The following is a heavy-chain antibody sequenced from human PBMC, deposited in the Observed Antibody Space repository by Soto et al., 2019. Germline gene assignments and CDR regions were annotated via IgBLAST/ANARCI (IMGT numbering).Heavy chain of an antibody. J-gene: IGHJ6*02. D-gene: IGHD6-13*01. V-gene: IGHV3-23*01. CDR2: ISGSCGST. CDR1: GFTFSSYA. Sequence: GGSLRLSCAASGFTFSSYAMSWVRQAPGKGLEWVSAISGSCGSTYYADSVKGRFTISRDNSKNTLYLQMNSLRAEDTAVYYCATDRSSSWYYYYYGMDVWGQGTTVTVSS. CDR3: ATDRSSSWYYYYYGMDV.